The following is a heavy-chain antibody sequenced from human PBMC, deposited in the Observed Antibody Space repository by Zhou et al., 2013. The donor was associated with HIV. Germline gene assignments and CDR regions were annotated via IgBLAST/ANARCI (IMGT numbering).Heavy chain of an antibody. Sequence: QVQLVQSGAEVKKPGSSVKVSCKASGGTFSSYAISWVRQAPGQGLEWMGRIIPIFGTANYAQKFQGRVTITADESTSTAYMELSSLRSEDTAVYYCARGADSYYDSSGYYNDAFDIWGQGDNGHRLF. CDR1: GGTFSSYA. J-gene: IGHJ3*02. CDR3: ARGADSYYDSSGYYNDAFDI. D-gene: IGHD3-22*01. CDR2: IIPIFGTA. V-gene: IGHV1-69*13.